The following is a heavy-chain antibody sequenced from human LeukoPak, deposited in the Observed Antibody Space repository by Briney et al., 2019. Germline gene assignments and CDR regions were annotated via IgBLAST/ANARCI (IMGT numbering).Heavy chain of an antibody. J-gene: IGHJ4*02. D-gene: IGHD4-11*01. CDR2: IWYDGSNK. V-gene: IGHV3-33*01. Sequence: GRSLRLSCAASGFTFSSYGMHWVRQAPGKGLEWVAVIWYDGSNKYYADSVKGRFTISRDNSKNTLYLQMNSLRAEDTAVYYCARGWATVTTDGTEDFDYWGQGTLVTVSS. CDR3: ARGWATVTTDGTEDFDY. CDR1: GFTFSSYG.